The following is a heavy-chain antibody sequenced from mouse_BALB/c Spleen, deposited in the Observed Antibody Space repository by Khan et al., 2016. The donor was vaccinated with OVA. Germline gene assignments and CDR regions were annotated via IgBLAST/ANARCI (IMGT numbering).Heavy chain of an antibody. J-gene: IGHJ2*01. D-gene: IGHD1-1*01. V-gene: IGHV5-6-4*01. Sequence: EVELVESGGGLVKPGGSLRLSCEASGFTFSSYSMSWVRKTPEKRLEWVATITSGGSYTYYPDSVQGRFTISRDNAKNTLYLQLSSLKSEDTAIYYCTRDRNYYGSSFYFDYWCQGTTLTVSS. CDR3: TRDRNYYGSSFYFDY. CDR1: GFTFSSYS. CDR2: ITSGGSYT.